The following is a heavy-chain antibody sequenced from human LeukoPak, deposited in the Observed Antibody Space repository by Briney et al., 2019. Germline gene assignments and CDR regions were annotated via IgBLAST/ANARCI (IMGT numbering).Heavy chain of an antibody. J-gene: IGHJ3*02. CDR3: ARGSLKYYDFWSGYSNAFDI. D-gene: IGHD3-3*01. CDR2: INHSGNT. CDR1: GGSFSGYY. V-gene: IGHV4-34*01. Sequence: SETLSLTCAVYGGSFSGYYWAWIRQPPGKGLEWIGEINHSGNTKYNPSLKSRVTISVDTSKNQFSLKLSSVTAADTAVYYCARGSLKYYDFWSGYSNAFDIWGQGTMVTVSS.